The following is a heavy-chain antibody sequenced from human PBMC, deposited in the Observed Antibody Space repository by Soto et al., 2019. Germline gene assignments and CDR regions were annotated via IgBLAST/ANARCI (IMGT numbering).Heavy chain of an antibody. J-gene: IGHJ4*02. CDR3: ASDPYYYASAY. Sequence: QVQLVESVGGLVKPGGSLRLSCAATGFTFSDYYMTWIRHAPGKGLESISYISGSGDTIYYADSVKGRFTVSRDNAKNSLYLQMNSLRAEDTAVYYCASDPYYYASAYWGQGTLVTVSS. CDR1: GFTFSDYY. D-gene: IGHD3-10*01. CDR2: ISGSGDTI. V-gene: IGHV3-11*01.